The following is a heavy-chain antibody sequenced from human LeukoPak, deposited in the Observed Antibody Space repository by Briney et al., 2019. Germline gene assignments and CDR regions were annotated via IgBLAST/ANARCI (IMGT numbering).Heavy chain of an antibody. CDR2: IYPGDSDT. D-gene: IGHD3-10*01. CDR1: GYTFSNQW. V-gene: IGHV5-51*01. CDR3: ARTGYHYGSGSHYAFDI. Sequence: GESPEISCQASGYTFSNQWIGWVRQMPGKGLEWMGIIYPGDSDTRYSPSFQGQVTISVDKSITTAYLEWSSLKASDTAMYYCARTGYHYGSGSHYAFDIWGQGTMVTVSS. J-gene: IGHJ3*02.